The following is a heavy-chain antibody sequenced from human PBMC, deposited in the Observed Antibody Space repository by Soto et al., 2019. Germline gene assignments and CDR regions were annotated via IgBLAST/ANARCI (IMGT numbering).Heavy chain of an antibody. CDR2: ISAYNGNT. D-gene: IGHD3-3*01. Sequence: ASVKVSCKASGYTFTSYGISWVRQAPGQGLEWMGWISAYNGNTSYAQKLQGRVTMTTDTSTSTAYMELRSLRSDDTAVYYCARDLTYYDFWSGTYGMDVWGQGTTVTVSS. CDR1: GYTFTSYG. CDR3: ARDLTYYDFWSGTYGMDV. J-gene: IGHJ6*02. V-gene: IGHV1-18*04.